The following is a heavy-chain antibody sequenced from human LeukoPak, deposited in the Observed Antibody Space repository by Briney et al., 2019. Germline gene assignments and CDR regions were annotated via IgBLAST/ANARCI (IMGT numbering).Heavy chain of an antibody. J-gene: IGHJ6*02. CDR2: IPYDGSNK. CDR3: AKGGSSGYDKLGNYYYGMDV. D-gene: IGHD5-12*01. Sequence: PGGSLRLSCAASGFTFSSYAMSWVRQAPGKGLEWVAVIPYDGSNKYYADSVKGRFTISRDNSKNTLYLQMNSLRAEDTAVYYCAKGGSSGYDKLGNYYYGMDVWGQGTTVTVSS. CDR1: GFTFSSYA. V-gene: IGHV3-30*18.